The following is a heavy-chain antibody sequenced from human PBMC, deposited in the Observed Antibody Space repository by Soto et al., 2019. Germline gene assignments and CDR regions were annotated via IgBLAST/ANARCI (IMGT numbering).Heavy chain of an antibody. CDR1: GFTFSSYG. CDR3: AKDRTVVAMWSSYLDY. CDR2: ISYDGSNK. V-gene: IGHV3-30*18. Sequence: QVQLVESGGGVVQPGRSLRLSCAASGFTFSSYGMHWVRQAPGKGLEWEAVISYDGSNKYYADSVKGRFTISRDNSKNTLYLQMNSLRAEDTAVYYCAKDRTVVAMWSSYLDYWGQVTLVTVSS. J-gene: IGHJ4*02. D-gene: IGHD2-15*01.